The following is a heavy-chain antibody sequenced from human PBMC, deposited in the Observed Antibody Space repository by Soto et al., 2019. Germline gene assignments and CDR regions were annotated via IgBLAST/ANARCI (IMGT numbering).Heavy chain of an antibody. D-gene: IGHD3-3*01. CDR2: ISYDGSNK. V-gene: IGHV3-30-3*01. CDR1: GFTFSSYA. J-gene: IGHJ6*02. Sequence: GGSLRLSCAASGFTFSSYAMHWVRQAPGKGLEWVAVISYDGSNKYYADSVKGRFTISRDNSKNTLYLQMNSLRAEDTAVYYCAGNYDFEADGMDVWGQGTTVTVSS. CDR3: AGNYDFEADGMDV.